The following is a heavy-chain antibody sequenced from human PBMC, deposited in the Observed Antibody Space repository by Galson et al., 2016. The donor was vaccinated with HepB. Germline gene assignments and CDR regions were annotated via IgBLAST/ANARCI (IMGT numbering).Heavy chain of an antibody. V-gene: IGHV3-30*18. CDR2: ISYDGSNK. J-gene: IGHJ6*02. D-gene: IGHD3-16*01. CDR3: AKIRVRGWGSFFGMDV. Sequence: SLRLSCAASGFTFSSYAMHWVRQPPGKGLEWLAVISYDGSNKNYGDSVKGRFTISRDNSKNTLYLQMNSLRADDTAMYYCAKIRVRGWGSFFGMDVWGQGNAVTVS. CDR1: GFTFSSYA.